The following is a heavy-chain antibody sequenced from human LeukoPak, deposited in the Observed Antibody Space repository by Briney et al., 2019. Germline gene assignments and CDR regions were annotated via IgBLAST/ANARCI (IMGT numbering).Heavy chain of an antibody. J-gene: IGHJ4*02. CDR3: ARSEGPGIAGRPKPY. D-gene: IGHD6-6*01. CDR1: GYTFTSYD. Sequence: ASVKVSCKASGYTFTSYDINWVRQATGQGLEWMGWMNPNSGNTGYAQKFQGRVSMTRNTSISTAYMELSSLRSEDTAVYYCARSEGPGIAGRPKPYWGQGTLVTVSS. V-gene: IGHV1-8*01. CDR2: MNPNSGNT.